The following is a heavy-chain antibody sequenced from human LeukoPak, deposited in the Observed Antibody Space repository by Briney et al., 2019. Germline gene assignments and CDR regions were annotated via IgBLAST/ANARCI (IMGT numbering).Heavy chain of an antibody. CDR3: ARDYGGNSAAFDI. Sequence: PSETLSLTCTVSGYSISSGYFWGWIRQPPGKGLEWIGSFYHSGITYYNPSLKSRVTISVGMSKNQFSLKLSSVTAADTAVYYCARDYGGNSAAFDIWGQGTMVTVSS. J-gene: IGHJ3*02. CDR2: FYHSGIT. CDR1: GYSISSGYF. V-gene: IGHV4-38-2*02. D-gene: IGHD4-23*01.